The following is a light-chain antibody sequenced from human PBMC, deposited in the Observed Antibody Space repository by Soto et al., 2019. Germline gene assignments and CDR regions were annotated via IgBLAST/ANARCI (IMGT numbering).Light chain of an antibody. CDR2: EVG. V-gene: IGLV2-18*02. CDR1: SSDIGSYNR. J-gene: IGLJ3*02. Sequence: QSALTQPPSVSGSPGQSVTISCSGTSSDIGSYNRVSWYQQPPGTAPKLIICEVGNRPSGVPDRFSGSKSGNAASLTISGLQAEDEADYYCSSYTTSNTLVFGGGTKLTVL. CDR3: SSYTTSNTLV.